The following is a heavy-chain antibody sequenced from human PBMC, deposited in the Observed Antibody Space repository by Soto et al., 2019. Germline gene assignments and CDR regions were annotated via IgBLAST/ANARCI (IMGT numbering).Heavy chain of an antibody. Sequence: GASVKVSCKASGGTFSSYAISGVRQAPGQGLEWMGGIIPIFGTANYAQKFQGRVTITADESTSKACMELSSLRSEDTAVYYCAREVGGSSHSLGMDVWGQGTTVTVSS. J-gene: IGHJ6*02. CDR1: GGTFSSYA. V-gene: IGHV1-69*13. CDR2: IIPIFGTA. CDR3: AREVGGSSHSLGMDV. D-gene: IGHD2-15*01.